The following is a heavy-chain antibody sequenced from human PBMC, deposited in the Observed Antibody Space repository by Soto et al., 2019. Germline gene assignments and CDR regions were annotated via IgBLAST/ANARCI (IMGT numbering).Heavy chain of an antibody. J-gene: IGHJ4*02. CDR2: ISGSGGST. Sequence: GGSLRLSCAASGFTFSSYAMSWVRQAPGKGLEWVSAISGSGGSTYYADSVKGRFTISRDNSKNTLYLQMNSLRAEDTAVYYCAKKYYYDSSGYYAPFDYWGQGTLVTVSS. D-gene: IGHD3-22*01. CDR1: GFTFSSYA. CDR3: AKKYYYDSSGYYAPFDY. V-gene: IGHV3-23*01.